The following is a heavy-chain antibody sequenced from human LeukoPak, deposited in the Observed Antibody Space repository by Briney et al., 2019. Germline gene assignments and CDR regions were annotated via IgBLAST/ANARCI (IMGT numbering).Heavy chain of an antibody. J-gene: IGHJ4*02. CDR1: RFTFSSYW. CDR2: IKQDGSEK. CDR3: ARDPSRGYSYGYGDY. V-gene: IGHV3-7*01. Sequence: PGRSLRLSCAASRFTFSSYWMNWVRQAPGKGLEWVANIKQDGSEKYYVDSVKGRFTISRDNAKNSLYLQMNSLRAEDTAVYYCARDPSRGYSYGYGDYWGQGTLVTVSS. D-gene: IGHD5-18*01.